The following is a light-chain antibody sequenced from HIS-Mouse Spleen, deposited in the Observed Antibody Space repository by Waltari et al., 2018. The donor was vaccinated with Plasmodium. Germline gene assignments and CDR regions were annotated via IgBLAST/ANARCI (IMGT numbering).Light chain of an antibody. J-gene: IGLJ2*01. Sequence: QTVVTQEPSFSVSPGGTVTLTCGLSSGSVSTSYYPSWYQQTPGQAPRPLIYSTNTCSSGVPDRFSGSILGNKAALTITGAQADDESDYYCVLYMGSGIWVFGGGTKLTVL. CDR2: STN. CDR3: VLYMGSGIWV. V-gene: IGLV8-61*01. CDR1: SGSVSTSYY.